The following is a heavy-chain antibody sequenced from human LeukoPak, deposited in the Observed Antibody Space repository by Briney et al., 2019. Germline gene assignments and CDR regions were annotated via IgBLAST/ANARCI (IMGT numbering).Heavy chain of an antibody. CDR3: ARDLAWGGY. CDR2: ITSSSSSM. CDR1: GFTFSNCW. V-gene: IGHV3-21*01. J-gene: IGHJ4*02. D-gene: IGHD7-27*01. Sequence: GGSLRLSCAASGFTFSNCWMTWVRRTPGKGLEWVSSITSSSSSMYSADSVKGRLTISRDNAKNSLYLQMNSLRAEDTAVYYCARDLAWGGYWGQGTLVTVSS.